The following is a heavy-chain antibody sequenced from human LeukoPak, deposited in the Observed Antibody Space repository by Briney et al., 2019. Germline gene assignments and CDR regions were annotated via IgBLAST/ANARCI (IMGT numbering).Heavy chain of an antibody. V-gene: IGHV1-69*05. CDR2: IIPIFGTA. CDR3: ATHDSSGYYGTGYFQH. D-gene: IGHD3-22*01. CDR1: GGTFSSYA. J-gene: IGHJ1*01. Sequence: SVKVSCKASGGTFSSYAISWVRQAPGQGLEWMGRIIPIFGTANYAQKFQSRVTITTDESTSTAYMELSSLRSEDTAVYYCATHDSSGYYGTGYFQHWGQGTLVAVS.